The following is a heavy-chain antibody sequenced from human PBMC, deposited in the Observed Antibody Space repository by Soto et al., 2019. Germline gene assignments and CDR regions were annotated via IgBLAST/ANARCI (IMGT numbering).Heavy chain of an antibody. Sequence: EVKLEESGGGVAQPGGSLRLSCIVSGFTFSDYDMYWVRQVAGKGLEWVSGIGAAGDPYYAGSVKGRFTISRENAKNSLYLQMRSLPAEDRAVYFCARGNGENYGPAMGDGFDIWGQGTMVTVS. D-gene: IGHD3-16*01. V-gene: IGHV3-13*05. CDR2: IGAAGDP. CDR3: ARGNGENYGPAMGDGFDI. J-gene: IGHJ3*02. CDR1: GFTFSDYD.